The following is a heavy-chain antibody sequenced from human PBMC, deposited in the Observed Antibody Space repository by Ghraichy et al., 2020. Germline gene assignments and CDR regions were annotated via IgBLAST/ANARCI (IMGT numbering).Heavy chain of an antibody. V-gene: IGHV4-34*01. CDR3: ARVGYCSGGSCYSPPRTNWFDP. J-gene: IGHJ5*02. Sequence: SETLSLTCAVYGGSFSGYYWSWIRQPPGKGLEWIGEINHSGSTNYNPSLKSRVTISVDTSKNQFSLKLSSVTAADTAVYYCARVGYCSGGSCYSPPRTNWFDPWGQGTLVTVSS. CDR2: INHSGST. CDR1: GGSFSGYY. D-gene: IGHD2-15*01.